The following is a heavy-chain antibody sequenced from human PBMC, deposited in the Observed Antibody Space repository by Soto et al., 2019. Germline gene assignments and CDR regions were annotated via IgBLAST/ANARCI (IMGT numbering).Heavy chain of an antibody. D-gene: IGHD2-2*01. CDR3: ARGGRNLVVVTAATQTNWFDP. Sequence: ASVKVSCKASGYTFTSYAMHWVRQAPGQRLEWMGWINAGNGNTKYSQKFQGRVTITRDTSASTAYMELSSLRSEDTAVYYCARGGRNLVVVTAATQTNWFDPWGQGTLVTVSS. CDR1: GYTFTSYA. V-gene: IGHV1-3*01. CDR2: INAGNGNT. J-gene: IGHJ5*02.